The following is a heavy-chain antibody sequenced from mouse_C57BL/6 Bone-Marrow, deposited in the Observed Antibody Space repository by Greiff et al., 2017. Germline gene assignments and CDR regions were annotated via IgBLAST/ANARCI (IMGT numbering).Heavy chain of an antibody. CDR2: INPSSGYT. CDR3: ARGCYSNPFDY. Sequence: QVQLQQSGAELARPGASVKMSCKASGYTFTSYTMHWVKQRPGQGLEWIGYINPSSGYTKYNQKFKDKATLTADTSSSTAYMQLSSLTSEDSAVDYCARGCYSNPFDYWGQGTTLTVSS. J-gene: IGHJ2*01. V-gene: IGHV1-4*01. CDR1: GYTFTSYT. D-gene: IGHD2-5*01.